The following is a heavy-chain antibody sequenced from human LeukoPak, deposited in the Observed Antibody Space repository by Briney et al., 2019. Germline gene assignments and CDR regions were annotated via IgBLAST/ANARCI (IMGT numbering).Heavy chain of an antibody. CDR2: IYPDDSDT. V-gene: IGHV5-51*01. D-gene: IGHD1-26*01. Sequence: RGESLKISCKGSGYSFTNYWIGWVRQMPGKGLEWMGIIYPDDSDTRYSPSFQGQVTILVDKSISTAYLQWSSLKASDTAMYYCAVGIVGATTGYWGQGTLVTVSS. CDR1: GYSFTNYW. J-gene: IGHJ4*02. CDR3: AVGIVGATTGY.